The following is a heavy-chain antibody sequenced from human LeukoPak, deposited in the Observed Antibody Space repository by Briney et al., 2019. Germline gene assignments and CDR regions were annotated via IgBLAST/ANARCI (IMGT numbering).Heavy chain of an antibody. CDR1: GYTFTSYC. CDR3: ARAGLWFGELLPFDY. Sequence: ASVKVSCKASGYTFTSYCISWVRQAPGQGLEWMGWISAYNGNTNYAQKLQGRVTMTTDTSTSTAYMELRSLRSDDTAVYYCARAGLWFGELLPFDYWGQGTLVTVSS. V-gene: IGHV1-18*01. J-gene: IGHJ4*02. D-gene: IGHD3-10*01. CDR2: ISAYNGNT.